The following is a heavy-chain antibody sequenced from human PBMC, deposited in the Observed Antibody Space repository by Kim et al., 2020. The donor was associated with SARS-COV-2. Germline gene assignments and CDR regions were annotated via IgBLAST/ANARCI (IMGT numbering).Heavy chain of an antibody. D-gene: IGHD3-10*01. CDR2: IYHDGST. CDR3: ASGRDYYANEH. CDR1: GGPISSYY. Sequence: SETLSLTCIVSGGPISSYYWSWIRQPPGKGLEWVGYIYHDGSTNYNPSLKTRLTVSLDTSKTQFSLKLSSVTAADTAVYYCASGRDYYANEHLGRGTLVT. V-gene: IGHV4-59*01. J-gene: IGHJ4*02.